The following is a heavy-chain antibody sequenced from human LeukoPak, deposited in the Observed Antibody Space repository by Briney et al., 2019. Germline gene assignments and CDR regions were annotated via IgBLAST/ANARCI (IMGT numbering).Heavy chain of an antibody. CDR2: ISYDGSNK. CDR3: AREVLYSGSYYFDY. Sequence: GGSLRLSCAASGFTFSSYAMHWVRQAPGKGLEWVAVISYDGSNKYHADSVKGRFTISRDNSKNTLYLQMNSLRAEDTAVYYCAREVLYSGSYYFDYWGQGTLVTVSS. D-gene: IGHD1-26*01. CDR1: GFTFSSYA. J-gene: IGHJ4*02. V-gene: IGHV3-30*01.